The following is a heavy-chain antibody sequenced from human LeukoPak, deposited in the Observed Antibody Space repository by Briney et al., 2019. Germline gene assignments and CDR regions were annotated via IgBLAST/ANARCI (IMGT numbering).Heavy chain of an antibody. J-gene: IGHJ5*02. D-gene: IGHD1-26*01. CDR2: IYPGDSDT. CDR3: ARLWDRYSGSYYGWFDP. Sequence: GESLKISCKGSGYSFTSYWIGWVRQMPGKGLEWMGIIYPGDSDTGYSPSFQGQVTISADKSISTAYLQWSSLKASDTAMYYCARLWDRYSGSYYGWFDPWGQGTLVTVSS. CDR1: GYSFTSYW. V-gene: IGHV5-51*01.